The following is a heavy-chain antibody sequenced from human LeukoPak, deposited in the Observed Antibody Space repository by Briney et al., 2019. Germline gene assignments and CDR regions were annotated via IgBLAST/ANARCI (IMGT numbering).Heavy chain of an antibody. J-gene: IGHJ4*02. CDR1: GGTFSSYA. CDR3: ARVGVLDRGANQYSYGMGPATD. Sequence: GASVTLSCKASGGTFSSYAISWVRQAPGQGLEWMGGIIPIFGTANYAQKFQGRVTITADESTSTAYMQLSSLRSEDTAVYYCARVGVLDRGANQYSYGMGPATDWGQGTLVTVSS. V-gene: IGHV1-69*01. D-gene: IGHD5-18*01. CDR2: IIPIFGTA.